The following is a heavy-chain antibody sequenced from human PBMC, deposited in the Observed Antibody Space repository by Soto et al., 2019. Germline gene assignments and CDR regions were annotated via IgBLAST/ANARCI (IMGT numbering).Heavy chain of an antibody. J-gene: IGHJ3*01. CDR3: ARDRSDSSRADSFDV. V-gene: IGHV3-53*01. Sequence: GGSLRLSCAVSGFTVSNTYMSWVRQAPGKGLEWVAVIYRGVSTHYADSVKGRFTISRDDSKNTIYLQMNSLRAEDTAVYYCARDRSDSSRADSFDVWGQGTMVTVSS. CDR1: GFTVSNTY. D-gene: IGHD6-25*01. CDR2: IYRGVST.